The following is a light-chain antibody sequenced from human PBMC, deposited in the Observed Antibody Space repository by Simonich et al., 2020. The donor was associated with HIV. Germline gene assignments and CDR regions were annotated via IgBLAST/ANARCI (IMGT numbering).Light chain of an antibody. CDR3: HQSSSLPYT. CDR1: QSISGS. CDR2: YVT. J-gene: IGKJ2*01. V-gene: IGKV6-21*01. Sequence: EIVLIQSPDFQSVTPKEKVTITCRANQSISGSLHCYQQKPDQSPKLLIKYVTQSVSGVPSRFSGSESGTDFTLTINSLEAEDAATYYCHQSSSLPYTFGQGTKLEI.